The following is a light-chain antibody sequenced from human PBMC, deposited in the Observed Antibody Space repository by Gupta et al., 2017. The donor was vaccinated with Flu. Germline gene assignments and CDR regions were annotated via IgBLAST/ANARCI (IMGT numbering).Light chain of an antibody. CDR2: KTS. CDR1: QSISNW. CDR3: QQDSTYST. J-gene: IGKJ1*01. V-gene: IGKV1-5*03. Sequence: DIQMTQSPSTLSASVGDRVTITCRASQSISNWLAWYQQKSGKAPKLMIYKTSRVQSGVPSRFSGSGDGKEFTLTSSSRQHDDCANYYCQQDSTYSTFGQGTKVEIK.